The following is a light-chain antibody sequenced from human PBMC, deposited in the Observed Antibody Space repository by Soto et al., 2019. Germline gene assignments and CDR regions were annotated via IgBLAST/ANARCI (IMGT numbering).Light chain of an antibody. V-gene: IGKV3-15*01. J-gene: IGKJ4*01. CDR2: GAS. Sequence: DIFLTQSPPIVSVSPGERATLSCRASRSVSTSLAWYQHNHSQAPRLLIYGASPRVTDIPARLSGSGSGTEFAPTTNYLKSEDFGVYYWQQDDKCLPPVTFGGGTKVEI. CDR3: QQDDKCLPPVT. CDR1: RSVSTS.